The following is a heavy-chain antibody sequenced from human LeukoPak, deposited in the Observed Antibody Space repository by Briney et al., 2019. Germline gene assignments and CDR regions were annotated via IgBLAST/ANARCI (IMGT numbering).Heavy chain of an antibody. CDR3: ARELGAAFYFDY. V-gene: IGHV1-46*01. Sequence: ASVKVSCKASGYTFTSYHMHWVRQAPGQGLEWMGIINTNDGSTSYAQKFQGRVTMTRDTSTSTVYLELSSLRSEDTAVYYCARELGAAFYFDYWGQGTLVTVSS. J-gene: IGHJ4*02. D-gene: IGHD1-26*01. CDR2: INTNDGST. CDR1: GYTFTSYH.